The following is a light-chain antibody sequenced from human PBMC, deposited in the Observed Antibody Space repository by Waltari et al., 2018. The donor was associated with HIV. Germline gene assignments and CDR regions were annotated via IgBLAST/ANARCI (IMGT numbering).Light chain of an antibody. CDR3: GVWDDSLNGQV. V-gene: IGLV1-44*01. CDR2: TNI. Sequence: QSVLTQPPSASGTPGQRVTISCSGSSPNIGRNTVNWYQQLPGTAPKLLIYTNIHRPSWAPDRFSGAMSGTSASLAISGLHSDDEAHYYCGVWDDSLNGQVFGGGTKLTVL. J-gene: IGLJ2*01. CDR1: SPNIGRNT.